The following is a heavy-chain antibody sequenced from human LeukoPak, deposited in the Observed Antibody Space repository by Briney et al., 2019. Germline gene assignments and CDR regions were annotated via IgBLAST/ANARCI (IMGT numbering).Heavy chain of an antibody. D-gene: IGHD4-17*01. CDR2: IYPGDSDT. J-gene: IGHJ4*02. CDR3: ATFKSCRGLRCEPFDY. CDR1: GYSFTSYW. Sequence: TGASLQISCKGSGYSFTSYWIGWVRQLPGKGLEWMGIIYPGDSDTRYSPSFQGQVTISADKSISTAYLQWSSLKASDTAMYYCATFKSCRGLRCEPFDYWGQGTLVTVSS. V-gene: IGHV5-51*01.